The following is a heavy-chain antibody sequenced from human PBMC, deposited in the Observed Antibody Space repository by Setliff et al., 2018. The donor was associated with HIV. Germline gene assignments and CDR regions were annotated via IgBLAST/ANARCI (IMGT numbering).Heavy chain of an antibody. CDR2: VYHRGTP. J-gene: IGHJ5*02. Sequence: SETLSLTCTVSGDSISNNGYYWAWIRQPPGKGLEWIGCVYHRGTPYYNPSLKSRLAMSVDTSKNKFFLKLNSLTAADTAVYYCSLQHGRPMRWFDPWGPGTLVTVSS. CDR1: GDSISNNGYY. CDR3: SLQHGRPMRWFDP. D-gene: IGHD2-2*01. V-gene: IGHV4-39*01.